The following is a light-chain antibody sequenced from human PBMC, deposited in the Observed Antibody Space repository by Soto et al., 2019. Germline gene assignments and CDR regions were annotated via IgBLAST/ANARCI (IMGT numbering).Light chain of an antibody. CDR3: QQYDTYPLT. J-gene: IGKJ4*01. CDR2: RAS. V-gene: IGKV1-5*03. CDR1: QSLSDW. Sequence: DIQLTQSPSTLSASVGDRVTITCRASQSLSDWLAWYQQISGTAPKLLIYRASSLEVGVPSRFSGSGSGTEFTLTISSLQPDDFATYYCQQYDTYPLTFGGGTKVEIK.